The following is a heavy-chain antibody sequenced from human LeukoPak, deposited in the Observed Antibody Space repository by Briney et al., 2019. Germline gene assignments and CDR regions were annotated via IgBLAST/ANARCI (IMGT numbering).Heavy chain of an antibody. V-gene: IGHV3-48*03. CDR2: ISSSGSTI. Sequence: GGSLRLSCAASGFTCSSYEMNWVRQAPGKGREWVSYISSSGSTIYYVDSVKGRFTISRDNAKNSLYLQMNSLRAEDTAVYYCARDRPGIVGANRGFDYWGQGTLVTVSS. CDR3: ARDRPGIVGANRGFDY. J-gene: IGHJ4*02. CDR1: GFTCSSYE. D-gene: IGHD1-26*01.